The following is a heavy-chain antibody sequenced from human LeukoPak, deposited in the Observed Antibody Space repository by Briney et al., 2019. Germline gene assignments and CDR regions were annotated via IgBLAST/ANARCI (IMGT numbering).Heavy chain of an antibody. CDR2: ITSSSSYI. Sequence: PGGSLRLSCAASGFSFSSYSMNWVRQAPGKGLEWVSSITSSSSYIYYADSAKGRFTISRDNAKNSLYLQMNSLRAEDTAVYYCARTYVSSTIAMGYWGQGTLVSVSS. V-gene: IGHV3-21*01. CDR1: GFSFSSYS. CDR3: ARTYVSSTIAMGY. D-gene: IGHD4/OR15-4a*01. J-gene: IGHJ4*02.